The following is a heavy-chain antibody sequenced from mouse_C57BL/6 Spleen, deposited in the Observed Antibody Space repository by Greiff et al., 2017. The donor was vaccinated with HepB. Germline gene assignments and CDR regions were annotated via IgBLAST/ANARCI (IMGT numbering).Heavy chain of an antibody. D-gene: IGHD1-1*01. J-gene: IGHJ2*01. CDR3: AFITTVVAEGDY. Sequence: VHVKQSGAELVKPGASVKLSCTASGFNIKDYYMHWVKQRTEQGLEWIGRIDPEDGETKYAPKFQGKATITADTSSNTAYLQLSSLTSEDTAVYYCAFITTVVAEGDYWGQGTTLTVSS. CDR2: IDPEDGET. V-gene: IGHV14-2*01. CDR1: GFNIKDYY.